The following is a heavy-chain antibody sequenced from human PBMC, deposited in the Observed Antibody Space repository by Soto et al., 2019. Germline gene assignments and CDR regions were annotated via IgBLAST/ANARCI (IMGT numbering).Heavy chain of an antibody. CDR2: TYYRSKWYS. Sequence: SQTLSLTCALSGASVPRYSVVRTWSRQSPSGRLEWLGRTYYRSKWYSEYAISVQSRITVNADTSNNQVSLQLDSVTPDDTAVYYCARLIGNSWLDYWGQGTLVTVSS. D-gene: IGHD6-13*01. CDR3: ARLIGNSWLDY. J-gene: IGHJ4*02. V-gene: IGHV6-1*01. CDR1: GASVPRYSVV.